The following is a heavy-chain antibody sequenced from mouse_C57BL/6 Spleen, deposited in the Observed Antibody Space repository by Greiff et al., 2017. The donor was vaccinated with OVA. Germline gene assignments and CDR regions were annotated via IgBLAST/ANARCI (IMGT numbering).Heavy chain of an antibody. D-gene: IGHD1-1*01. V-gene: IGHV1-22*01. CDR3: ARSLRGYYVDY. Sequence: EVKLMESGPELVKPGASVKMSCKASGYTFTDYNMHWVKQSHGKSLEWIGYINPNNGGTSYNQKFKGKATLTVNKSSSTAYMELRSLTSEDSAVDYCARSLRGYYVDYWGQGTTLTVAS. CDR2: INPNNGGT. CDR1: GYTFTDYN. J-gene: IGHJ2*01.